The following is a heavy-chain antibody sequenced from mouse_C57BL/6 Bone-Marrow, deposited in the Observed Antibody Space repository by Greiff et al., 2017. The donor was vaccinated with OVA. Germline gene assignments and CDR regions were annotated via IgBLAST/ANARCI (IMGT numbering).Heavy chain of an antibody. CDR2: IDPSDSYT. CDR1: GYTFTSYW. CDR3: AIYMRDFDY. J-gene: IGHJ2*01. V-gene: IGHV1-59*01. Sequence: QVQLQQPGAELVRPGTSVKLSCKASGYTFTSYWMHWVKQRPGQGLEWIGVIDPSDSYTNYNQKFKGKATLTVDTSSSTAYMQLSSLTSEDSAVYYCAIYMRDFDYWGQGTTLTVSS.